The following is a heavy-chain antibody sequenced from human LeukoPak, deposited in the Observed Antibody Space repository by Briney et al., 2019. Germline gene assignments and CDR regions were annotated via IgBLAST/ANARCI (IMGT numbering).Heavy chain of an antibody. V-gene: IGHV3-30*04. CDR3: VGSGYYYRLDY. CDR2: ISYDGSNK. D-gene: IGHD3-22*01. Sequence: GGPLRLSCAASGFTFSSYAMHWVRQAPGKGLEWVAVISYDGSNKYCADSVKGRFTISRDNSKNTLYLQMNSLRAEDTAVYYCVGSGYYYRLDYWGQGTLVTVSS. CDR1: GFTFSSYA. J-gene: IGHJ4*02.